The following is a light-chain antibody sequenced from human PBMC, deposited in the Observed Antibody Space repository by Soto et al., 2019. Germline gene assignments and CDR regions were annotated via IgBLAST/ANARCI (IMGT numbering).Light chain of an antibody. Sequence: QSVLTQPPSASGSPGQSVTISCTGTSSDVGGYNYVSWYQQHPGKAPELMIYEVSKRPSGVPDRFSGSKSGNTASLTVSGLQAEDEADYYCSSYAGSNKYVVFGGGTQLTVL. J-gene: IGLJ2*01. CDR2: EVS. V-gene: IGLV2-8*01. CDR3: SSYAGSNKYVV. CDR1: SSDVGGYNY.